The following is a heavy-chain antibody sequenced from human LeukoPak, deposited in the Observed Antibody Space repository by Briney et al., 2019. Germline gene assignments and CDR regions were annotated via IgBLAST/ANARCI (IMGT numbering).Heavy chain of an antibody. CDR2: IRYDGSNK. J-gene: IGHJ6*03. CDR3: AGAAIAAARIYYYMDV. D-gene: IGHD6-13*01. CDR1: GFTFSSYG. Sequence: PGGSLRLSCAASGFTFSSYGMHWVRQAPGKGLEWVAFIRYDGSNKYYADSVKGRFTISRDNAENSLYLQMNSLRAEDTAVYYCAGAAIAAARIYYYMDVWGKGTTVTVSS. V-gene: IGHV3-30*02.